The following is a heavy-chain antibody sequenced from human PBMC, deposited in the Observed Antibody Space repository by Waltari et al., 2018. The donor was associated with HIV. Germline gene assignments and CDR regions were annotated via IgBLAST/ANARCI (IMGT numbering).Heavy chain of an antibody. V-gene: IGHV4-39*01. CDR3: ARQGDIVEGYFDP. D-gene: IGHD5-12*01. CDR1: GGSLISSDHY. CDR2: IYYSGNN. J-gene: IGHJ2*01. Sequence: QLQLQESGPGLVKPSGTLSLTCSVSGGSLISSDHYWAWIRQSPGKGLEWIGTIYYSGNNYYSPSLKSRVTISVDTSKNQFSLKLSSATATDTAVYYCARQGDIVEGYFDPWGRGTLVTVSS.